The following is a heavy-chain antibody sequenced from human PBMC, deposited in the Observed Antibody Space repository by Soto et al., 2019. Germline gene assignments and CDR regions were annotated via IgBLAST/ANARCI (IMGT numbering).Heavy chain of an antibody. CDR2: ISYHGNTE. V-gene: IGHV3-30*04. CDR3: ARVGLNVFRAANDSYNWFEP. D-gene: IGHD6-25*01. Sequence: GGSLRLSCAASGFTFSHYALHWLRQTPGKGLEWVAYISYHGNTEKYADSVKGRSTISRDNYKKEVYLQMNSLRIEDTAVYYCARVGLNVFRAANDSYNWFEPWGQGTLVTVSS. J-gene: IGHJ5*02. CDR1: GFTFSHYA.